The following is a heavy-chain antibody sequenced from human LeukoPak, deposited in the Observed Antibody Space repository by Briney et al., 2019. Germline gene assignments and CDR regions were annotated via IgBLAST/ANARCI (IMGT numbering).Heavy chain of an antibody. V-gene: IGHV4-59*01. CDR2: IYYSGST. CDR1: GGSISSYY. Sequence: SETLSLTCTVSGGSISSYYWSWIRQPPGKGLEWIGYIYYSGSTNYNPSIKSRVTISVDTSKNQFSLKLSSVTAADTAVYYCARESRGYADYWGQGTLVTVSS. J-gene: IGHJ4*02. CDR3: ARESRGYADY. D-gene: IGHD3-3*01.